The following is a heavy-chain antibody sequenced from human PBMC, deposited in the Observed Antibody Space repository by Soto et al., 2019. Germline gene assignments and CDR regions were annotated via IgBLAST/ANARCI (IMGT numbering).Heavy chain of an antibody. Sequence: QVQLQESGPGLVMPSETLSLTCTVSGDSISSSYWSWIRQPPGKGLEWIGYIYYSGSTNYNPSLKSRVTMSVDTSKNQFSLKLSSVTAADTAVYYCARGYYDSSGSSNTFDIWGQGTMVTVSS. V-gene: IGHV4-59*01. D-gene: IGHD3-22*01. J-gene: IGHJ3*02. CDR3: ARGYYDSSGSSNTFDI. CDR2: IYYSGST. CDR1: GDSISSSY.